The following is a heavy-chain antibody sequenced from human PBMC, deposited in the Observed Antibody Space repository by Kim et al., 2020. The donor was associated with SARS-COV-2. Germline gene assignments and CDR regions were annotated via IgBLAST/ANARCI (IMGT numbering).Heavy chain of an antibody. CDR2: ISGSGGST. Sequence: GGSLRLSCASSGFTFSSYAMSWFRQALGKGLDWVSVISGSGGSTYYAGSVKGRFAISRDNSKNTLYLQKNSLRAEDTAIYYCAQGPSCTGTTCYTVGAF. J-gene: IGHJ3*01. CDR3: AQGPSCTGTTCYTVGAF. V-gene: IGHV3-23*01. CDR1: GFTFSSYA. D-gene: IGHD2-2*02.